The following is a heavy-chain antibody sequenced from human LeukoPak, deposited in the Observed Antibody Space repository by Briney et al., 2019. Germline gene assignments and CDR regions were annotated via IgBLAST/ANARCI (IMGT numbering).Heavy chain of an antibody. CDR1: GFTFSSYY. CDR2: IYSGGST. CDR3: AREDSSGYFRHFDY. Sequence: GGSLRLSCAASGFTFSSYYMSWVRQAPGKGLEWVSVIYSGGSTYYADSVKGRFTISRDNSKNTLYLQMNSLRAEDTAVYYCAREDSSGYFRHFDYWGQGTLVTVSS. J-gene: IGHJ4*02. V-gene: IGHV3-53*01. D-gene: IGHD3-22*01.